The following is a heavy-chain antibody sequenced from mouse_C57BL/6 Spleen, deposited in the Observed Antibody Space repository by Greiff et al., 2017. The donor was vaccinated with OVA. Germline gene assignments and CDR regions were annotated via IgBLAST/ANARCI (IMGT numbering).Heavy chain of an antibody. D-gene: IGHD3-2*02. CDR2: IHPKSGST. J-gene: IGHJ4*01. CDR1: GYTFTSYW. Sequence: QVQLQQPGAELVKPGASVKLSCKASGYTFTSYWMHWVKQRPGQGLEWIGMIHPKSGSTNYNEKFKGKATLTADKSSSPAYMQPSSHTSGDSAVYVCERRSSDYDYAMEYWGQGTTVTVPS. CDR3: ERRSSDYDYAMEY. V-gene: IGHV1-64*01.